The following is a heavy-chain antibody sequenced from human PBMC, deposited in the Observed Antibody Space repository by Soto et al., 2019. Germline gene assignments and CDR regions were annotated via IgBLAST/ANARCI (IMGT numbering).Heavy chain of an antibody. CDR1: GYAIISGSY. CDR2: IYQGGTT. CDR3: ANAHVMVVAGSTFDY. V-gene: IGHV4-38-2*01. J-gene: IGHJ4*01. D-gene: IGHD6-19*01. Sequence: SGYAIISGSYWVSLRQPPGKGAECIATIYQGGTTSYSPSLKSLVTLSVDKSNNQCSLKLRSVTAEYTAVYYCANAHVMVVAGSTFDYWGHGNLVTVSS.